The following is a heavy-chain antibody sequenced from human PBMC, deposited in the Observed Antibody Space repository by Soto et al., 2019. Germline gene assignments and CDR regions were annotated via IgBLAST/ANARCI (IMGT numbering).Heavy chain of an antibody. CDR3: ARDRALNNAAVGMAY. CDR1: GGPFSSYV. D-gene: IGHD6-13*01. Sequence: QVQLVQSGAEVKKPGSSVKVSCKASGGPFSSYVLTWVRQAPGQGLEWMGRIIPMFGITDFAPKFQGRVTITAGKSTTTAYMELSSLRSEDTAIYYCARDRALNNAAVGMAYWGQGTLVTVSS. J-gene: IGHJ4*02. CDR2: IIPMFGIT. V-gene: IGHV1-69*04.